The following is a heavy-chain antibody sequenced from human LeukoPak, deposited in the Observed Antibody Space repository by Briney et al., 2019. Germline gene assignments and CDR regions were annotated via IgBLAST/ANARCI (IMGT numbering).Heavy chain of an antibody. J-gene: IGHJ5*02. D-gene: IGHD3-10*01. CDR2: IKYGGSEK. Sequence: QPGGSLRLSCAVSGFTFSSYWMSWVRQAPGKGLEWVANIKYGGSEKYYVASVKGRFTISRDNAKNSLYLQMNSLRSEHTAVYFCARGSSYDWFAPWGQGTLVTVSS. V-gene: IGHV3-7*01. CDR1: GFTFSSYW. CDR3: ARGSSYDWFAP.